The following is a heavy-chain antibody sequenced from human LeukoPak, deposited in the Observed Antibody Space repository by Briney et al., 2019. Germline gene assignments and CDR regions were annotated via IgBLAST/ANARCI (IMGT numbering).Heavy chain of an antibody. J-gene: IGHJ5*02. CDR3: AREYYDILTGYFRWFDT. CDR2: ISAYNGNT. D-gene: IGHD3-9*01. CDR1: LYTFTRYG. Sequence: GASVTVSFKASLYTFTRYGISSVRQAPAQGRDGIGCISAYNGNTNYAQKLQGRVTMTTHTSTSTAYMELRRLRSDDTAVYYCAREYYDILTGYFRWFDTWGQGTLVTVSS. V-gene: IGHV1-18*01.